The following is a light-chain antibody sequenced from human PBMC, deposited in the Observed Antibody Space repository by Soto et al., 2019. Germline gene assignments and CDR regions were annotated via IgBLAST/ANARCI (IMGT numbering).Light chain of an antibody. J-gene: IGKJ5*01. CDR2: DIS. CDR1: QSVSSY. V-gene: IGKV3-11*01. Sequence: EIVLTQSPATLSLSPGERATLSCRASQSVSSYLAWYQQKPGQAPRLLIYDISNRATGIPARFSGSGSGTDFTLTISSLEPEDFAVYYCQQHGISHITFGQGTRLEIK. CDR3: QQHGISHIT.